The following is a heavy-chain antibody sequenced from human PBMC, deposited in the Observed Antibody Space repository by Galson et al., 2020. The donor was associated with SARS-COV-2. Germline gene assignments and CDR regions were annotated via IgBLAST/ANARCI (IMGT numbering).Heavy chain of an antibody. CDR1: GDSMNNNY. V-gene: IGHV4-59*01. D-gene: IGHD3-16*02. CDR3: ARVGLKTFGGVIVMGDYFQGMDV. CDR2: ILFSGTT. Sequence: ASETLSLTCTVSGDSMNNNYWSWIRQSPGKGLEWIGNILFSGTTQYNPSLKSRVTISVDTSKKQFYLRLNSVTTADTAVYYCARVGLKTFGGVIVMGDYFQGMDVWGQGTTVTVSS. J-gene: IGHJ6*02.